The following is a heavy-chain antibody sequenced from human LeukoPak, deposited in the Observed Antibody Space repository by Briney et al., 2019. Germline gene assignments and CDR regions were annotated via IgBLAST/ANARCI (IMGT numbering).Heavy chain of an antibody. CDR1: GDSISSNSAA. V-gene: IGHV6-1*01. D-gene: IGHD6-13*01. Sequence: SQTLSLTCAISGDSISSNSAAWNWIRQSPSRGLEWLGRTYYRSKWYNDYAVSVKSRITINPDTSKNQFSLQLNSVTAADTAVYYCARDTRIAASGTTFDPWGQGTLVSVSS. J-gene: IGHJ5*02. CDR3: ARDTRIAASGTTFDP. CDR2: TYYRSKWYN.